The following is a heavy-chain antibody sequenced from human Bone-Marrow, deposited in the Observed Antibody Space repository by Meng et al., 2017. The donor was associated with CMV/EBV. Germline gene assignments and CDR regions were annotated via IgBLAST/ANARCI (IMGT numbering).Heavy chain of an antibody. J-gene: IGHJ4*02. V-gene: IGHV1-46*01. CDR2: INPSGGST. CDR3: ARIRYSGSYWGSYYFDY. CDR1: YTCTSYD. D-gene: IGHD1-26*01. Sequence: YTCTSYDMHWVRQAPGQGLEWMGIINPSGGSTSYAQKFQGRVTMTRDTSTSTVYMELSSLRSEDTAVYYCARIRYSGSYWGSYYFDYWGQGTLVTVSS.